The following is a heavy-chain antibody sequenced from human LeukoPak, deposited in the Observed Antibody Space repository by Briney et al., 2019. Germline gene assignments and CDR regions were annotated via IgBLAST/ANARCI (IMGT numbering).Heavy chain of an antibody. CDR2: IKKDGSEK. CDR3: ARDLSGITGYTYGRGIDY. V-gene: IGHV3-7*01. J-gene: IGHJ4*02. Sequence: GGSLRLSCAASGFTFSSHRMSWVRQAPGKGLEWVANIKKDGSEKYYVDSVKGRFTISRDDAKTSLYLQMNSLRAEDTAVYYCARDLSGITGYTYGRGIDYWGQGTLVTVSS. D-gene: IGHD5-18*01. CDR1: GFTFSSHR.